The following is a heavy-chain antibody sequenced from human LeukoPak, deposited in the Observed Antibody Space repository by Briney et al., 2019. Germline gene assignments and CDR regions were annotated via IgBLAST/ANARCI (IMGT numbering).Heavy chain of an antibody. D-gene: IGHD6-19*01. Sequence: SQTLSLTCAISGDSVSSNSAAWNWIRQSPSRGLEWLGRTYYRSKWYNDYAVSVKSRITINPDTSKNQFSLKLSSVTAADTAVYYCARVYRSGWYVGYWGQGTLVTVSS. J-gene: IGHJ4*02. CDR3: ARVYRSGWYVGY. V-gene: IGHV6-1*01. CDR2: TYYRSKWYN. CDR1: GDSVSSNSAA.